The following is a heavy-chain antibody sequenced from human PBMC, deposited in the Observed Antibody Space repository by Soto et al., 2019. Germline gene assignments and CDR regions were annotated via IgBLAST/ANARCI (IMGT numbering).Heavy chain of an antibody. CDR2: INYDGTTT. V-gene: IGHV3-74*01. CDR3: GRVARGAWGVFDC. CDR1: GFTLSSYW. D-gene: IGHD3-10*01. Sequence: EVQLVESGGGLVQPGGSLRLSCAASGFTLSSYWMHWVRQAPGKGLVWVSRINYDGTTTSYADSVKGRFTISRDNAKNTLYLQMSSLTAEDTAVYYCGRVARGAWGVFDCWGQGTLVTVSS. J-gene: IGHJ4*02.